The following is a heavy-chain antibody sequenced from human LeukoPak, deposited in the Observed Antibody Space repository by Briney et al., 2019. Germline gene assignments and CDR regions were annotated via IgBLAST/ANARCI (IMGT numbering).Heavy chain of an antibody. CDR2: IYYSGST. V-gene: IGHV4-39*01. CDR3: ATSANYDILTGYIGAFDI. CDR1: GVSISSSSYY. J-gene: IGHJ3*02. D-gene: IGHD3-9*01. Sequence: SETLSLTCTVSGVSISSSSYYWGWIRQPPGKGLEWIGSIYYSGSTHYTPSLRSRVTISVGTSKNQFSLKLSSVTAADTAVYYCATSANYDILTGYIGAFDIWGQGTMVTVSS.